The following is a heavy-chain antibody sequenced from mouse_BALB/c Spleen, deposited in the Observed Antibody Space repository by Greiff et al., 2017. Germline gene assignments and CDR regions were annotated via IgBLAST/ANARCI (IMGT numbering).Heavy chain of an antibody. CDR2: IDPENGDT. J-gene: IGHJ2*01. Sequence: EVQLQQSGAELVRSGASVKLSCTASGFNIKDYYMHWVKQRPEQGLEWIGWIDPENGDTEYAPKFQGKATMTADTSSNTAYLQLISLTSEDTAVYYCNAKRLRYGMGYWGQGTTLTVSS. CDR1: GFNIKDYY. CDR3: NAKRLRYGMGY. D-gene: IGHD1-1*01. V-gene: IGHV14-4*02.